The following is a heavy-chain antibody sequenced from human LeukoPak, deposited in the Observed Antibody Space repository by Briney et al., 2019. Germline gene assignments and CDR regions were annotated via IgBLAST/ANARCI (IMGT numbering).Heavy chain of an antibody. J-gene: IGHJ6*03. V-gene: IGHV3-15*01. Sequence: KAGGSLRLSCVVSGFPFTNAWMSWVRQAPGKGLEWVGRIKSKTDGGTADYAAPVRGRFTMWRDDARSALYLQTNSLQTEDTAVYYCTPDLMDVWGKGTTVTVSS. CDR3: TPDLMDV. CDR1: GFPFTNAW. CDR2: IKSKTDGGTA.